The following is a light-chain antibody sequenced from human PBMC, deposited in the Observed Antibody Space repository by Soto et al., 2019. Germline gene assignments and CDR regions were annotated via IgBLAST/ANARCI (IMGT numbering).Light chain of an antibody. J-gene: IGKJ2*01. V-gene: IGKV3-11*01. CDR2: DAS. CDR3: QQRSDWRYT. Sequence: EIVLTQSPATLSLSPGERATLSCRASQSVSSYLAWYQQKPGQAPRLLIYDASNRATGLPARFSGSGSGTDFTLSISSREPEDFAVYYCQQRSDWRYTFGQGTKLEI. CDR1: QSVSSY.